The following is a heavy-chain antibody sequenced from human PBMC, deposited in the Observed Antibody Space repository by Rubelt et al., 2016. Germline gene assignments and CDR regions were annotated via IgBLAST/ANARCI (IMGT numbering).Heavy chain of an antibody. CDR2: MNPNSGNT. V-gene: IGHV1-8*01. CDR3: AGMVNDFWSGYHNWFDP. CDR1: GYTFTSYD. Sequence: QVQLVQSGAEVKKPGASVKVSCKASGYTFTSYDINWVRQATGQGLEWMGWMNPNSGNTGYAQKFQGRVTMTRKTSISKAYMELSSLRSEDTAVYYCAGMVNDFWSGYHNWFDPWGQGTLVTVSS. J-gene: IGHJ5*02. D-gene: IGHD3-3*01.